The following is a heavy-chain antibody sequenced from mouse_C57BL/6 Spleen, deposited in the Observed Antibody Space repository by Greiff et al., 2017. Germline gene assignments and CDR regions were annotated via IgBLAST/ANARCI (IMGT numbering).Heavy chain of an antibody. D-gene: IGHD2-5*01. CDR1: GYTFTDYY. J-gene: IGHJ3*01. V-gene: IGHV1-19*01. Sequence: EVQLQQSGPVLVKPGASVKMSCKASGYTFTDYYMNWVKQSHGKSLEWIGVINPYNGGTSYNQKFKGKATLTVDKSSSTAYMELNSLTSEDSAVYYCAREDYSKRGRFAYWGQGTLVTVSA. CDR2: INPYNGGT. CDR3: AREDYSKRGRFAY.